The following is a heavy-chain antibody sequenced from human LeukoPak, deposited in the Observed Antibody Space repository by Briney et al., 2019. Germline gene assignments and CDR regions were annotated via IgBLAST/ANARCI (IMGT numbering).Heavy chain of an antibody. J-gene: IGHJ4*02. CDR2: IYYSGST. V-gene: IGHV4-59*08. CDR3: ARHGMDSSGYNIDY. D-gene: IGHD3-22*01. CDR1: GGSISSYY. Sequence: SETLSLTCTVSGGSISSYYWSWIRQPPGKGLEWIGYIYYSGSTNYNPSLKSRVTISVDTSKNQFSPKLSSVTAADTAVYYCARHGMDSSGYNIDYWGQGTPVTVSS.